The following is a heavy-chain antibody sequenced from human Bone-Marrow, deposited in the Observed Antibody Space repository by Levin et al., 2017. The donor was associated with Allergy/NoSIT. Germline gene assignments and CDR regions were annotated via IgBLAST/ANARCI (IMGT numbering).Heavy chain of an antibody. J-gene: IGHJ4*02. CDR2: IYSGGST. V-gene: IGHV3-66*04. CDR3: ARRTTRPQLVDY. CDR1: GFTVSSNY. D-gene: IGHD1-1*01. Sequence: GGSLRLSCAASGFTVSSNYMSWVRQAPGKGLEWVSVIYSGGSTYYADSVKGRFTISRDNSKNTLYLQMNSLRAEDTAVYYCARRTTRPQLVDYWGQGTLVTVSS.